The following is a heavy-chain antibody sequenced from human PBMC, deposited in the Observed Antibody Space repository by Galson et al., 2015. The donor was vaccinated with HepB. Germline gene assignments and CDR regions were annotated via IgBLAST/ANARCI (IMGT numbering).Heavy chain of an antibody. J-gene: IGHJ4*02. Sequence: ETLSLTCTVSGGSISSHYWSWVRQPAGKGLECIGRMSSSGSTNYDPSLKSRVTMSVDTSKNQFSLKLSSVTAADTAVYHCARIIPGRGIDYWGQGTLVTVSS. CDR1: GGSISSHY. CDR3: ARIIPGRGIDY. D-gene: IGHD3-3*01. CDR2: MSSSGST. V-gene: IGHV4-4*07.